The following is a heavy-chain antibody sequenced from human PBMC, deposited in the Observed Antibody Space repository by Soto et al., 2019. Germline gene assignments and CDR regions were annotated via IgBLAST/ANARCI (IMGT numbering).Heavy chain of an antibody. CDR1: GYTFTSYG. V-gene: IGHV1-18*01. CDR2: FSAHNDNT. Sequence: QVHLVQSGAEVKKPGASVKVSCKCSGYTFTSYGITWVRQAPGQGLEWMGWFSAHNDNTNYAQKLQGRVTVTIDTSTSPAYMELRSLRSDDTAVYYCARGRYGDYWGQGALVTVSS. D-gene: IGHD1-1*01. CDR3: ARGRYGDY. J-gene: IGHJ4*02.